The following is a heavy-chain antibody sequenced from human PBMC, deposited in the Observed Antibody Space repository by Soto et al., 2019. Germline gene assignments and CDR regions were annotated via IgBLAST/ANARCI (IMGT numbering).Heavy chain of an antibody. D-gene: IGHD3-3*01. CDR2: IKSKTDGGTT. Sequence: GGSLRLSCAASGFTFSNAWMSWVRQAPGKGLEWVGRIKSKTDGGTTDYAAPVKGRFTIARDDSKNTLYLQMNSLKTEDTAVYYCTTVAYDFWSGRRYYYYGMDVWGQGTTVTVSS. CDR3: TTVAYDFWSGRRYYYYGMDV. V-gene: IGHV3-15*01. J-gene: IGHJ6*02. CDR1: GFTFSNAW.